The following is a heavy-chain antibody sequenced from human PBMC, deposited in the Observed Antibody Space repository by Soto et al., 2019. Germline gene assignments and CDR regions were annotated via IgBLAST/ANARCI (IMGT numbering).Heavy chain of an antibody. D-gene: IGHD3-10*01. CDR3: ATSYGSGSAHFDY. V-gene: IGHV1-69*02. J-gene: IGHJ4*02. CDR2: IIPILRMA. CDR1: GGTFTSYT. Sequence: QVQLVQSGAEVKMPGSSVKVSCTASGGTFTSYTFSWVRQVPGQGLEWMGRIIPILRMADFAQKFQGRVTINADESTSTVYMKLSSLRSEDTAVYYWATSYGSGSAHFDYWGQGTVVTVSP.